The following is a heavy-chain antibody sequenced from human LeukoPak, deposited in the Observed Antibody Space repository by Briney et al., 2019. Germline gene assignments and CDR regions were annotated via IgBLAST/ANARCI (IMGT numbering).Heavy chain of an antibody. CDR2: IYPGDSDT. CDR3: ARHHYGDHYPGSGDY. Sequence: GESLKISCKGSGYSFTSYWIGWVRQMPGKGLEWMGIIYPGDSDTRYSPSFQGQVTISADKSISTAYLQWSSLKASDTAMYYWARHHYGDHYPGSGDYWGQGTLVTVSS. J-gene: IGHJ4*02. D-gene: IGHD4-17*01. V-gene: IGHV5-51*01. CDR1: GYSFTSYW.